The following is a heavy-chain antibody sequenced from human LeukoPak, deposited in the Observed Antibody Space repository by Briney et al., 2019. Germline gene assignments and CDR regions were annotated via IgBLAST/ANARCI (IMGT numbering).Heavy chain of an antibody. CDR2: ISGTGSST. J-gene: IGHJ4*02. CDR3: ARASRSVVVVAAIPDY. V-gene: IGHV3-23*01. D-gene: IGHD2-15*01. Sequence: GGSLRLSCAASGFTFSSYAMSWVRQAPGKGLEWVSAISGTGSSTYSADSVKGRFTISRDNSKNTLYLQMNSLRAEDTAVYYCARASRSVVVVAAIPDYWGQGTLVTVSS. CDR1: GFTFSSYA.